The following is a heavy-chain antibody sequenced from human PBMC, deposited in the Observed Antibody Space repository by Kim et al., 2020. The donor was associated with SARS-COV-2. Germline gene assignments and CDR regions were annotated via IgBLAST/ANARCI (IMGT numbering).Heavy chain of an antibody. CDR2: INHSGST. Sequence: SETLSLTCAVYGGSFSGYYWSWIRQPPGKGLEWIGEINHSGSTNYNPSLKSRVTISVDTSKNQFSLKLSSVTAADTAVYYCARVTYGSGSYNYYYYMDVWGKGTTVTVPS. D-gene: IGHD3-10*01. CDR3: ARVTYGSGSYNYYYYMDV. CDR1: GGSFSGYY. J-gene: IGHJ6*03. V-gene: IGHV4-34*01.